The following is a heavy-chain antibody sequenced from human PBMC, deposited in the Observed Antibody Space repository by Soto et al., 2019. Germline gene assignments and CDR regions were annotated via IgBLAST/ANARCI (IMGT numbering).Heavy chain of an antibody. V-gene: IGHV4-59*01. CDR2: VSQGGTESYMTEGETT. Sequence: QVQLQESGPGLLRPSETLSLTCTVSGVSLDNFFWSWIRQTPGKGQEWIGYVSQGGTESYMTEGETTGYNPSLDSRATISLDLPKNQFSLTLTSVTAADTAVYYCARDRGGITVSAKPLGEWFDPWGQGTLVTVSS. D-gene: IGHD3-16*01. CDR3: ARDRGGITVSAKPLGEWFDP. J-gene: IGHJ5*02. CDR1: GVSLDNFF.